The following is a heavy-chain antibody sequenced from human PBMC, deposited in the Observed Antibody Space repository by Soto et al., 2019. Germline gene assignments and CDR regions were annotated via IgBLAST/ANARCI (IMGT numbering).Heavy chain of an antibody. CDR3: MRGGWGDSPIDY. J-gene: IGHJ4*02. CDR1: GYTYSAYY. CDR2: INPSNEVT. D-gene: IGHD1-26*01. V-gene: IGHV1-2*02. Sequence: QVYLLQSGAEVKKVGASETVSCKTSGYTYSAYYVHWARRAPGRGFQWLGWINPSNEVTTFSEFFQGRITMTRDTSTNTVHMELNRLTSDDTAVYYSMRGGWGDSPIDYWGQGTQVTVSS.